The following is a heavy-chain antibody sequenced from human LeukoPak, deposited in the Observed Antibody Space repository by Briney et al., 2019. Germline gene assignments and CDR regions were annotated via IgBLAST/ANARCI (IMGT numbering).Heavy chain of an antibody. Sequence: GGSLRLSCAASGFTLRTYSMNWVRQAPGKGLEWVSCISGSSSFIYYSDSVKGRFTISRDNAKNSVYLQMNSLRAEDTAVYYSASYYYDSSGSYWYYGMDVWGQGTTVTVSS. J-gene: IGHJ6*02. CDR3: ASYYYDSSGSYWYYGMDV. CDR2: ISGSSSFI. V-gene: IGHV3-21*01. CDR1: GFTLRTYS. D-gene: IGHD3-22*01.